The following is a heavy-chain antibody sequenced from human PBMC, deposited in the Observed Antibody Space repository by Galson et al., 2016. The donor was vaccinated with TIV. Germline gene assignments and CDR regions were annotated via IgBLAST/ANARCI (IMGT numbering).Heavy chain of an antibody. V-gene: IGHV3-23*01. D-gene: IGHD4-17*01. CDR2: IGSDLKT. CDR3: ARDPNGDSYFDY. CDR1: GFGVSGNA. Sequence: SLRLSCAASGFGVSGNAMTWVRQAPGKGLEWVSSIGSDLKTHYANSVKGRFTISRDNAKNSLYLQMNSLRAEDTAVYYCARDPNGDSYFDYWGQGSLVTVS. J-gene: IGHJ4*02.